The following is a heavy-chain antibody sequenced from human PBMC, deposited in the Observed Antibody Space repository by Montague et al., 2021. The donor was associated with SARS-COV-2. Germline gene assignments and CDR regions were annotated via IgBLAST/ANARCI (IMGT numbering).Heavy chain of an antibody. CDR2: ISYDGSNK. CDR3: ARDRRYYDSSVYPGVAYNWFDP. V-gene: IGHV3-30-3*01. Sequence: SLRLSCAASGFTFSSYAMHWVRQAPGKGLEWVAVISYDGSNKYYADSVKGRFTISRDNSKNTLYLQMNSLRAEDTAVYYYARDRRYYDSSVYPGVAYNWFDPWGQGTLVTVSS. CDR1: GFTFSSYA. J-gene: IGHJ5*02. D-gene: IGHD3-22*01.